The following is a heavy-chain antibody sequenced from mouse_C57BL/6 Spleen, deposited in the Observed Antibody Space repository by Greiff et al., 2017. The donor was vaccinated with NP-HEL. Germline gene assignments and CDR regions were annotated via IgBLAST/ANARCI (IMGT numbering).Heavy chain of an antibody. CDR1: GFTFSDAW. CDR2: IRNKANNHAT. V-gene: IGHV6-6*01. D-gene: IGHD1-1*01. J-gene: IGHJ1*03. CDR3: TRGLITTVVATRSFDV. Sequence: EVQVVESGGGLVQPGGSMKLSCAASGFTFSDAWMDWVRQSPEKGLEWVAEIRNKANNHATYYAESVKGRFTISRDDSKSSVYLQMNSLRAEDTGIYYCTRGLITTVVATRSFDVWGTGTTVTVSS.